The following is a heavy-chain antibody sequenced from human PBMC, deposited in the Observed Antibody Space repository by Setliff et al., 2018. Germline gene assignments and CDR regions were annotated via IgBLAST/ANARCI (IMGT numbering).Heavy chain of an antibody. CDR3: AKEFVEISFVSNSHRHYGMDV. CDR2: IYTSGST. J-gene: IGHJ6*02. CDR1: GASISSGSFY. V-gene: IGHV4-61*09. D-gene: IGHD3-3*01. Sequence: SETLSLTCTVSGASISSGSFYWSWIRQPAGKGLEWIGHIYTSGSTNYNPSLKSRVTISADTSKNLLSLKLTSVTAADTAVYYCAKEFVEISFVSNSHRHYGMDVWGQGTTVTSP.